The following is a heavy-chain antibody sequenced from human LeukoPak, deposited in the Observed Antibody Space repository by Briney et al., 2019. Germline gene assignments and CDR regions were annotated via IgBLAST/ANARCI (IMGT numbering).Heavy chain of an antibody. Sequence: GESLKISFKGSGYRFTSYWISWVRQIPGKGLEWRGRIDPSDSYTNYSPSFQGHVTMSADKSISTVYLQWSSLKASDTAMYYCARQSRDGSKTRGYYFDYWGPGTQVTVSS. CDR1: GYRFTSYW. CDR2: IDPSDSYT. V-gene: IGHV5-10-1*01. CDR3: ARQSRDGSKTRGYYFDY. D-gene: IGHD3-10*01. J-gene: IGHJ4*02.